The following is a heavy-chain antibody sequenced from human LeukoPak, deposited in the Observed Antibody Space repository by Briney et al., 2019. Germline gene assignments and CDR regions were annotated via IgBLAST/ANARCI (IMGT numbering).Heavy chain of an antibody. CDR2: IYHSGST. CDR1: GGSISSGGYY. CDR3: ARNAWDIVVVPAAISDRLIDI. D-gene: IGHD2-2*01. Sequence: SETLSLTCTVSGGSISSGGYYWSWIRQPPGKGLEWIGYIYHSGSTYYNPSLKSRVTISVDRSKNQFSLKLSSVTAADTAVYYCARNAWDIVVVPAAISDRLIDIWGQGTMVTVSS. J-gene: IGHJ3*02. V-gene: IGHV4-30-2*01.